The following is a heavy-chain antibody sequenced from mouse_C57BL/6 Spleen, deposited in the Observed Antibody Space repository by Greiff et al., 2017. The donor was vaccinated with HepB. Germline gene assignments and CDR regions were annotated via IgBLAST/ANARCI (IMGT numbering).Heavy chain of an antibody. CDR2: IDPSDSET. CDR3: ARSSGSSHWYFDV. J-gene: IGHJ1*03. V-gene: IGHV1-52*01. CDR1: GYTFTSYW. D-gene: IGHD1-1*01. Sequence: QVQLQQSGAELVRPGSSVKLSCKASGYTFTSYWMHWVKQRPIQGLEWIGNIDPSDSETHYNQKFKDKATLTVDKSSSTAYMQLSSLTSEDSAVYYCARSSGSSHWYFDVWGTGTTVTVSS.